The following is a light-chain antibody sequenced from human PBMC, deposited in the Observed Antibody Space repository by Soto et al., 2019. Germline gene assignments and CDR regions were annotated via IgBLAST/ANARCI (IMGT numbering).Light chain of an antibody. V-gene: IGLV2-8*01. Sequence: QSALTQPPSASGSPGQSVTISCSGTSSDVGGYNYVSWYQQHPGKAPKLMIFEVSKRPSGVPDRFSGSKSGNTASLTVSDRQGEDEADYYCSSFAGSNNFGVFGTGTKLTVL. CDR1: SSDVGGYNY. CDR2: EVS. CDR3: SSFAGSNNFGV. J-gene: IGLJ1*01.